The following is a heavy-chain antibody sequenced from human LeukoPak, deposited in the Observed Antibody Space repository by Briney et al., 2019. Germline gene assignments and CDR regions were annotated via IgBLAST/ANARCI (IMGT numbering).Heavy chain of an antibody. V-gene: IGHV3-30*04. CDR1: GFTFSSYA. D-gene: IGHD3-10*01. CDR2: TSYNGNNK. CDR3: ARDGMVRGVIIWDAFDI. J-gene: IGHJ3*02. Sequence: GRSLRLSCVATGFTFSSYAMHWVRQAPGKGLEWVAGTSYNGNNKFYADSVKGRFSISRDNSKNTLYLQMDSLRDEDTAVYYCARDGMVRGVIIWDAFDIWGQGTMVTVSS.